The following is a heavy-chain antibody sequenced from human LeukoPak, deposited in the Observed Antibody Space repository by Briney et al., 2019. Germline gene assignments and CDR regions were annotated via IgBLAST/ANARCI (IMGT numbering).Heavy chain of an antibody. V-gene: IGHV4-59*01. CDR2: IYYSDT. CDR3: AGGNFDDSSGHPYHFHL. J-gene: IGHJ4*02. CDR1: GVSISSYY. Sequence: SETLSLTCTVSGVSISSYYWGWIRQPPGKGLVWIGYIYYSDTNYNSSLKSRVTISEDTSKNPFSLILTSVTAADTAVYYCAGGNFDDSSGHPYHFHLWGQGTLVTVPS. D-gene: IGHD3-22*01.